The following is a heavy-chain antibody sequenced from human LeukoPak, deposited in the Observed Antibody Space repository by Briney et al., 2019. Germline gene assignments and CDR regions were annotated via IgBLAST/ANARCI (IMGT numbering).Heavy chain of an antibody. CDR1: GFTFSSYA. CDR3: ARVSSDRSWYFDY. D-gene: IGHD1-26*01. J-gene: IGHJ4*02. V-gene: IGHV3-7*01. CDR2: IKQDGSEK. Sequence: GGSLRLSCAASGFTFSSYAMSWVRQAPGKGLEWVTNIKQDGSEKYYVDSVKGRFTISRDNAKNSLYLQMNSLRADDTAVYYCARVSSDRSWYFDYWGQGTLVTVSS.